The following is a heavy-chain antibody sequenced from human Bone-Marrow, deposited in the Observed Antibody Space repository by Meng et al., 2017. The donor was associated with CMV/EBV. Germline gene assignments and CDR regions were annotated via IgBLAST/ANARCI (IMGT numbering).Heavy chain of an antibody. D-gene: IGHD3-10*01. CDR1: GFNVRDKY. V-gene: IGHV3-66*01. CDR2: IYRGDNT. Sequence: VHLVAAGGRLVQAGGSLRLSCAASGFNVRDKYMSWVRQAPGKGLEWVCIIYRGDNTYYIDSVKDRFTVSRDNSKNTMYLQMNSLRVEDTAVYYCTGDSVSNPNLDYWGQGTLVTVSS. CDR3: TGDSVSNPNLDY. J-gene: IGHJ4*02.